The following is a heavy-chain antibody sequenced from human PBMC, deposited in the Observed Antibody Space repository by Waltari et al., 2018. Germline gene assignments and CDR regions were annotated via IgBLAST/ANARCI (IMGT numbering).Heavy chain of an antibody. CDR3: ARQVVPAAIPTYYFDY. CDR2: IYHSGST. CDR1: GYSISTGYY. D-gene: IGHD2-2*01. V-gene: IGHV4-38-2*01. J-gene: IGHJ4*02. Sequence: QVQLQESGPGLVKPSETLSLTCAVSGYSISTGYYWGWLRQTPGKGLEWIGSIYHSGSTYYNPSLKSRVTISVDTSKNQFSLKLSSVTAADTAVYYCARQVVPAAIPTYYFDYWGQGTLVTVSS.